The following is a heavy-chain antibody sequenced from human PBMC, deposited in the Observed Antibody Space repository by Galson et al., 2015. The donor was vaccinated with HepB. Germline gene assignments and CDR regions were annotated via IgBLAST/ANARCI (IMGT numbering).Heavy chain of an antibody. CDR2: IYPGDSDT. D-gene: IGHD2-2*01. CDR3: ARLGCSSTSCYGIKLDY. CDR1: GYSFTSYW. V-gene: IGHV5-51*03. Sequence: QSGAEVKKPGESLKISCKGSGYSFTSYWIGWVRQMPGKGLEWMGIIYPGDSDTRYSPSFQGQVTISADKSISTAYLQWSSLKASDTAMYYCARLGCSSTSCYGIKLDYWGQGTLVTVSS. J-gene: IGHJ4*02.